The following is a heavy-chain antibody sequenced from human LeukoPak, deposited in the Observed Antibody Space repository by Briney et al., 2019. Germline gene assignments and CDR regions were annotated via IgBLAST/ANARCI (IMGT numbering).Heavy chain of an antibody. D-gene: IGHD6-13*01. J-gene: IGHJ4*02. CDR2: IDKDGSGT. Sequence: GGSLRLSCATSGFNFNYYFMAWVRQAPGRGLEWLATIDKDGSGTEYIDSVRGRFTISRDNTKKSIHLQMSSLSADDTAVYFCATEYWYRHDYWGQGTLVTVSS. CDR1: GFNFNYYF. V-gene: IGHV3-7*01. CDR3: ATEYWYRHDY.